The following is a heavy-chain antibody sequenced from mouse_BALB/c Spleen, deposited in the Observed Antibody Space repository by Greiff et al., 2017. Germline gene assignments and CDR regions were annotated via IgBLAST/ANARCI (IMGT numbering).Heavy chain of an antibody. D-gene: IGHD5-5*01. V-gene: IGHV1-7*01. Sequence: QVQLKQSGAELAKPGASVKMSCKASGYTFTSYWMHWVKQRPGQGLEWIGYINPSTGYTEYNQKFKDKATLTADKSSSTAYMQLSSLTSEDSAVYYCARSLPNKFFDYWGQGTTLTVSS. J-gene: IGHJ2*01. CDR2: INPSTGYT. CDR1: GYTFTSYW. CDR3: ARSLPNKFFDY.